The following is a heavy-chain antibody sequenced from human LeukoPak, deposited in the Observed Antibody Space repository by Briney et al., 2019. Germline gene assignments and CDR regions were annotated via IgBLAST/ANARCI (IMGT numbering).Heavy chain of an antibody. CDR2: IYTSGST. CDR3: ASNRYDYVWGSYHPWYFDY. D-gene: IGHD3-16*02. CDR1: GGSISSYY. J-gene: IGHJ4*02. Sequence: PSETLSLTCTVSGGSISSYYWSWIRQPAGKGLEWIGRIYTSGSTNYNPSLKSRVTISVDKSKNQFSLKLSSVTAADTAVYYCASNRYDYVWGSYHPWYFDYWGQGTLVTVSS. V-gene: IGHV4-4*07.